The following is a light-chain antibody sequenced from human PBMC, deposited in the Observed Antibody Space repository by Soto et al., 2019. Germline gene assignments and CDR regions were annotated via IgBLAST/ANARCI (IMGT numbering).Light chain of an antibody. V-gene: IGLV2-8*01. CDR1: SSDVGGYNY. CDR2: EVS. Sequence: QSALTQPPSASGSPGQSVTISCTGTSSDVGGYNYVSWYQQHPGKAPKLMIYEVSKRPSGVPDRFSGSKSGNTASLTVSGLQAEDEADYYCSSYAGSPVVFGGGTKLT. J-gene: IGLJ2*01. CDR3: SSYAGSPVV.